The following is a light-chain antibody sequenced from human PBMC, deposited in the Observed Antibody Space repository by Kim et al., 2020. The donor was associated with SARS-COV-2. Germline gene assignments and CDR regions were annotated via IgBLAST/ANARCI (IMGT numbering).Light chain of an antibody. J-gene: IGLJ1*01. V-gene: IGLV2-14*01. Sequence: QSALTQPASVSGSPGQSITISCTGTTSDVGGYNYVSWYQQHPGKAPKLIIYAVSKRPSGVSNRFSGSKSANTASLTISGLQAEDGADYYCSSYTSTTTYVFGTGTKVTVL. CDR1: TSDVGGYNY. CDR3: SSYTSTTTYV. CDR2: AVS.